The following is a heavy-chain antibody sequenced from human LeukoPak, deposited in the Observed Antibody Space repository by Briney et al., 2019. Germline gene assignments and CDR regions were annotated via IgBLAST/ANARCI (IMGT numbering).Heavy chain of an antibody. D-gene: IGHD6-13*01. CDR3: ARDSTKTYIAAAGSYDY. J-gene: IGHJ4*02. V-gene: IGHV4-59*01. CDR2: IYYSGST. CDR1: GGSISSYY. Sequence: SETLSLTCTVSGGSISSYYWSWIRQPPGKGLEWIGYIYYSGSTNYNPSLKSRVTISVDTSKNQFSLKLSSVTAADTAVYYCARDSTKTYIAAAGSYDYWGQGTLVTVSS.